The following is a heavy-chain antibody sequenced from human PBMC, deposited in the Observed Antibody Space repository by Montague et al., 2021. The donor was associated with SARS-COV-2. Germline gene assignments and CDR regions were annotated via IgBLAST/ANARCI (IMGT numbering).Heavy chain of an antibody. CDR2: IYHSGST. CDR1: GGSISSSNW. V-gene: IGHV4-4*02. Sequence: SETLSLTCAVSGGSISSSNWWSWVRQPPGKGLEWIGEIYHSGSTNYNPSPKSRVTISVDKSKNQFSLKLSSVTAADTAVYYCARVHPLWFGELLLDYYYYYDMDVWGQGTTVTVSS. D-gene: IGHD3-10*01. CDR3: ARVHPLWFGELLLDYYYYYDMDV. J-gene: IGHJ6*02.